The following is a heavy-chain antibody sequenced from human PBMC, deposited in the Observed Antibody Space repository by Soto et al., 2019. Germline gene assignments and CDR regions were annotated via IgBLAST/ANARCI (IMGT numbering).Heavy chain of an antibody. CDR3: GKVLVGATGHTDSDT. Sequence: QVQLQESGPGLVKPSETLSLTCTVSGGSIYRSGYYWGWIRQPPGRVLEWIGNIDYNGVTYSNPSLKSRVTISRDTSKNQFSLKLTSVTAADTALYYCGKVLVGATGHTDSDTWGPGTLGAVSS. D-gene: IGHD2-15*01. V-gene: IGHV4-39*01. CDR2: IDYNGVT. CDR1: GGSIYRSGYY. J-gene: IGHJ5*02.